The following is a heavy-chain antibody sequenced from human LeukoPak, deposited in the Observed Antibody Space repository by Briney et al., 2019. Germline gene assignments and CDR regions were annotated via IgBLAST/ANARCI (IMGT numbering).Heavy chain of an antibody. J-gene: IGHJ4*02. D-gene: IGHD1-26*01. V-gene: IGHV3-23*01. CDR3: ARWGIVGATGEDY. Sequence: GALRLSCAASGFTFSRLAMTWVRQAPGKGLEWVSTISASGPYYADAVRGRFTISRDNSRNTLSLQMDSLRAEDTAVYYCARWGIVGATGEDYWGQGTLVTVSS. CDR1: GFTFSRLA. CDR2: ISASGP.